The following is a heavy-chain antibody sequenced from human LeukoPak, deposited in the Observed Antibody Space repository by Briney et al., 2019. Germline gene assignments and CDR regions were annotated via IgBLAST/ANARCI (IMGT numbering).Heavy chain of an antibody. J-gene: IGHJ4*02. Sequence: GRSLRLPCTAPGFTFSSYAIHWIRQAPGKGLEWVALVWHGGSNKYYADSVKGRFTISRDNSKNTVYLQMNSLRAEDTAVYYCARELFGSGSCPDYWGQGTLVTVSS. CDR3: ARELFGSGSCPDY. V-gene: IGHV3-33*01. CDR2: VWHGGSNK. CDR1: GFTFSSYA. D-gene: IGHD3-10*01.